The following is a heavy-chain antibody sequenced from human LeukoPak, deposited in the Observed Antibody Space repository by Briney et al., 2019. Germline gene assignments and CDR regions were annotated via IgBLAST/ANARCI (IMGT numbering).Heavy chain of an antibody. CDR2: IIPISGTA. V-gene: IGHV1-69*01. D-gene: IGHD5-12*01. J-gene: IGHJ4*02. CDR3: AREHSGYDVYFDF. CDR1: GGTISSYV. Sequence: SVKVSCKAPGGTISSYVISWVRQAPGQGLEWMGGIIPISGTANYAQKFQGRVTITADESTSTAYMELSSLRSEDTAVYYCAREHSGYDVYFDFWGQGTLVTVSS.